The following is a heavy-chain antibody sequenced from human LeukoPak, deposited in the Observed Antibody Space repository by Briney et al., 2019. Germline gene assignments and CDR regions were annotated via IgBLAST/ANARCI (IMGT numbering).Heavy chain of an antibody. Sequence: GGSLRLSCAASGFTFSSYAMSWVRQAPGKGLEWVSAISGSTYYADSVKGRFTISRDNSKITLYLQMNSLRAEDTAVYYCAKSSLRYFDYWGPGTLVTVSS. CDR2: ISGST. V-gene: IGHV3-23*01. CDR3: AKSSLRYFDY. D-gene: IGHD6-6*01. CDR1: GFTFSSYA. J-gene: IGHJ4*02.